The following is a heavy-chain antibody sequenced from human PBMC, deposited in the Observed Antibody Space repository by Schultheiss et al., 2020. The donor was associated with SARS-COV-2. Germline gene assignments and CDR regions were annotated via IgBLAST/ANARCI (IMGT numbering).Heavy chain of an antibody. V-gene: IGHV4-34*01. CDR2: INHSGST. Sequence: SETLSLTCTVSGGSISSYYWSWIRQPPGKGLEWIGEINHSGSTNYNPSLKSRVTISVDTSKNQFSLKLSSVTAADTAVYYCARHWVSYRGDYFATNFDYWGQGTLVTVSS. CDR1: GGSISSYY. CDR3: ARHWVSYRGDYFATNFDY. D-gene: IGHD1-26*01. J-gene: IGHJ4*02.